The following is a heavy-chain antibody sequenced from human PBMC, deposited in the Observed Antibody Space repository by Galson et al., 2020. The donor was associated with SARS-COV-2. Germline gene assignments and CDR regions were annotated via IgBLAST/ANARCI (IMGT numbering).Heavy chain of an antibody. Sequence: SETLSLTCSVSGDSISSHNWSWIRQSAAKGLEWIGRIYTSGTTAYNPSLRSRITMSLDTSNNQVSLKVTSVTAADTAIYYCARLVDSPDYLRYFDLWGLGTRVTVSS. J-gene: IGHJ2*01. CDR3: ARLVDSPDYLRYFDL. D-gene: IGHD2-8*02. CDR1: GDSISSHN. CDR2: IYTSGTT. V-gene: IGHV4-4*07.